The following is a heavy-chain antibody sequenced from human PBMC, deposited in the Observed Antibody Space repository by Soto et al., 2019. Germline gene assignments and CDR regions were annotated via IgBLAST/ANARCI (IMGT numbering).Heavy chain of an antibody. D-gene: IGHD3-10*01. J-gene: IGHJ6*02. V-gene: IGHV3-23*01. CDR2: ISGSGGST. CDR1: VFTFSSYA. CDR3: AKPGWGPLIRFGEGDYRMDV. Sequence: PGGSLRLSCAASVFTFSSYAMSWVRQAPGKGLEWVSAISGSGGSTYYADSVKGRFTISRDNSKNTLYLQMNRLRAEDTAVYYCAKPGWGPLIRFGEGDYRMDVWGQGTTVTVSS.